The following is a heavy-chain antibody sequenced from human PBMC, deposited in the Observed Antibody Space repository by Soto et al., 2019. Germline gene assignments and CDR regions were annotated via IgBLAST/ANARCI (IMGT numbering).Heavy chain of an antibody. V-gene: IGHV4-39*01. CDR3: ARINWNYDDEYYFDY. D-gene: IGHD1-7*01. CDR1: GGSISSSSYY. J-gene: IGHJ4*02. CDR2: IYYSGST. Sequence: QLQLQESGPGLVKPSETLSLTCTVSGGSISSSSYYWGWIRQPPGKGLEWIGRIYYSGSTYYNPSLKSRVIISVDTSKNQFSLNLSSVTAADTAVYYCARINWNYDDEYYFDYWGQGTLVTVSS.